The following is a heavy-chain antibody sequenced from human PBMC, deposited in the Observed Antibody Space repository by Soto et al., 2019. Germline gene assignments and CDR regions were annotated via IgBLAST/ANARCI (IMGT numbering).Heavy chain of an antibody. D-gene: IGHD3-3*02. V-gene: IGHV4-31*03. J-gene: IGHJ6*02. Sequence: QVQLQESGPGLVKSSETLSLTCNVSGGSITGAYYWNWIRQHPGKGLEWVGSIHYRGSTSYNPSLKTRITISLDRSNNQFSLKLSSVTAADTAVYYCARVRDSFGLDVWGQGTTVTVSS. CDR2: IHYRGST. CDR1: GGSITGAYY. CDR3: ARVRDSFGLDV.